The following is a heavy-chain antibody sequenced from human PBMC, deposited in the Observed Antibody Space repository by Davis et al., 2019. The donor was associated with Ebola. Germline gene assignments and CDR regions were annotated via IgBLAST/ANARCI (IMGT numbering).Heavy chain of an antibody. Sequence: AASVKVSCKASGGTFSSYTITWVRQAPGQGLEWMGRIVPILGIANYAQTFQGSVTITADKSTSTAYMELSSLRSEDTAVFYCVREGESSGYLGGWFDPWGQGTLVTVSS. D-gene: IGHD3-22*01. CDR2: IVPILGIA. V-gene: IGHV1-69*04. CDR3: VREGESSGYLGGWFDP. CDR1: GGTFSSYT. J-gene: IGHJ5*02.